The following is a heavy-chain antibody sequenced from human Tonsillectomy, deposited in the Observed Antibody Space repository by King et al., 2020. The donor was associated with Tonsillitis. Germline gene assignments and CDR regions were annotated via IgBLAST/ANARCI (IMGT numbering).Heavy chain of an antibody. D-gene: IGHD1-26*01. CDR2: IYYSGNP. CDR1: GGSISSDY. J-gene: IGHJ4*02. CDR3: ARSELLGTTTFDY. Sequence: VQLQESGPGLVKPSETLSLTCTVSGGSISSDYWSWIRLTPGRGLEWIGYIYYSGNPKYNPSLKSRVTISADSSKNQFSLKLSSVTAADTAVYYCARSELLGTTTFDYWGQGTLVTVSS. V-gene: IGHV4-59*13.